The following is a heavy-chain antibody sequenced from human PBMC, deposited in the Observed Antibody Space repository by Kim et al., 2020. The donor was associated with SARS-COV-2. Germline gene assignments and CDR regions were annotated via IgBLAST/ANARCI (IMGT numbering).Heavy chain of an antibody. Sequence: DSVKGRFTISRDNSKNTLYLQMNSLRAEDTAVYYCARDFVVLRIYWYFDLWGRGTLVTVSS. V-gene: IGHV3-30*01. D-gene: IGHD2-15*01. J-gene: IGHJ2*01. CDR3: ARDFVVLRIYWYFDL.